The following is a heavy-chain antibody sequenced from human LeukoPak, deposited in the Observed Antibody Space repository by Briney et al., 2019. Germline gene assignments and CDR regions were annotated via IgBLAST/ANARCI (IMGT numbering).Heavy chain of an antibody. J-gene: IGHJ3*01. CDR3: TKDQGVAGAFGV. Sequence: PGGSLRLSCAASGFTFNNYAVQWVRQAPGKGLEWIAFIQFDGSDKQYADSVKGRFTISRDNSRNTLYLQMNSLRPEDTAIYYCTKDQGVAGAFGVWGQGTVVTVSS. D-gene: IGHD3-16*01. CDR1: GFTFNNYA. V-gene: IGHV3-30*02. CDR2: IQFDGSDK.